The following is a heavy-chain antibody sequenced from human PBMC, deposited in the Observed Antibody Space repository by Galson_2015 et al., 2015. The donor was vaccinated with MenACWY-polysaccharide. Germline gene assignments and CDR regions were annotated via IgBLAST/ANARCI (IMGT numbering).Heavy chain of an antibody. CDR3: ARKTYGDYSFDY. J-gene: IGHJ4*02. CDR1: GGSISSYY. V-gene: IGHV4-59*01. CDR2: IYYSGST. Sequence: LSLTCTVSGGSISSYYWSWIRQPPGKGLEWIGYIYYSGSTNYNSSLKSRVTISVDTSKNQFSLKLSSVTAADTAVYYCARKTYGDYSFDYWGQGTLVTVSS. D-gene: IGHD4-17*01.